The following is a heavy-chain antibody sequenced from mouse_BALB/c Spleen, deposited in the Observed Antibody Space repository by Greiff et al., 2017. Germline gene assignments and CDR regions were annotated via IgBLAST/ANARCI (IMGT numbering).Heavy chain of an antibody. CDR1: GFSLTGYG. D-gene: IGHD2-4*01. Sequence: VQVVESGPGLVAPSQSLSITCTVSGFSLTGYGVNWVRQPPGKGLEWLGMIWGDGSTDYNSALKSRLSISKDNSKSQVFLKMNSLQTDDTARYYCARIYYEYYYAMDYWGQGTSVTVSS. J-gene: IGHJ4*01. V-gene: IGHV2-6-7*01. CDR3: ARIYYEYYYAMDY. CDR2: IWGDGST.